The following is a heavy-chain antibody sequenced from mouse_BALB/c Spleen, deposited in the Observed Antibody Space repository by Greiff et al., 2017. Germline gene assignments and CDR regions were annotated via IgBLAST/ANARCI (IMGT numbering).Heavy chain of an antibody. V-gene: IGHV5-6-3*01. J-gene: IGHJ3*01. CDR1: GFTFSSYG. CDR2: INSNGGST. D-gene: IGHD2-3*01. Sequence: EVHLVESGGGLVQPGGSLKLSCAASGFTFSSYGMSWVRQTPDKRLELVATINSNGGSTYYPDSVKGRFTISRDNAKNTLYLQMSSLKSEDTAMYYCARDDGYFPWFAYWGQGTLVTVSA. CDR3: ARDDGYFPWFAY.